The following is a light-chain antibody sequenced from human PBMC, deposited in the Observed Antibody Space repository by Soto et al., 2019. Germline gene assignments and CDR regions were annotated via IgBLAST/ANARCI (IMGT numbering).Light chain of an antibody. J-gene: IGKJ4*02. CDR1: QSVNNN. V-gene: IGKV3-15*01. CDR2: GAS. CDR3: QKSNNWPKVT. Sequence: EIVMTHSPATLSVSPGERATLSCRASQSVNNNLAWYQQKPGQAPRLLIYGASTRATGIQPRFSGSGSGTDFNLTISSLQSEDFAVYNCQKSNNWPKVTFGGGKKVDMK.